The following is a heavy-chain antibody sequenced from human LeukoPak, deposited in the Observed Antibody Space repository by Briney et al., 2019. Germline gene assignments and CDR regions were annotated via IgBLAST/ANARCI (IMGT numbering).Heavy chain of an antibody. V-gene: IGHV3-74*01. J-gene: IGHJ4*02. D-gene: IGHD3-22*01. CDR3: ARDYYYDSRQFDY. Sequence: PGGSLRLSCAASGFTFSSYWMHWVRQAPGKGLVWVSRINSDGSSTSYADSVKGRFTTSRDNAKNTLYLQMNSLRAEDTAVYYCARDYYYDSRQFDYWGQGTLVTVSS. CDR2: INSDGSST. CDR1: GFTFSSYW.